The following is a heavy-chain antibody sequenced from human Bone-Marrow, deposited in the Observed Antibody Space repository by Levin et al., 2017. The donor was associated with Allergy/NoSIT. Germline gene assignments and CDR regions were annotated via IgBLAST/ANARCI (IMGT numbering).Heavy chain of an antibody. CDR2: ITVHNGDT. J-gene: IGHJ5*02. V-gene: IGHV1-18*01. Sequence: ASVKVSCKASGYSFTSNGISWVRQAPGQGLEWMGWITVHNGDTNYAQKFQDRVIMTTDTSTNTAYMELRSLRSDDTAVYYCTRVACSGGNCYAVYNWLEPWGQGTLITVSS. D-gene: IGHD2-15*01. CDR3: TRVACSGGNCYAVYNWLEP. CDR1: GYSFTSNG.